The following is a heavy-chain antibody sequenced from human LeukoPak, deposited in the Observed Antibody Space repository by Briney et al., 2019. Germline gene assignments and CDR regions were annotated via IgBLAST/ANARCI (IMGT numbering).Heavy chain of an antibody. V-gene: IGHV4-34*01. J-gene: IGHJ3*02. Sequence: PSETLSLTCAVYGGSSSGYYWSRIRQPPGKGLEWIGEINHSGSTNYNPSLKSRVTISVDTSKNQFSLKLSSVTAADTAVYYCARHAGYCSSTSCYDQDQAFDIWGQGTMITVSS. CDR1: GGSSSGYY. CDR2: INHSGST. D-gene: IGHD2-2*01. CDR3: ARHAGYCSSTSCYDQDQAFDI.